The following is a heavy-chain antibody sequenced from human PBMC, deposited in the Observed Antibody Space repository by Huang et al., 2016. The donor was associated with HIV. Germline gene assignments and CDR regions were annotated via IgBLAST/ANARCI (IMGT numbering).Heavy chain of an antibody. Sequence: QEQLVESGGGVVQPGGSLRLSCATPGFSFSHSGMHWVRQAPCKGVEWVAFIRFDGGNKHYADSAKSRFTISRDNSKKMLFLEMNSLRGDDTAFYYCATDLGGYSFDYWGQGALVSVSS. CDR3: ATDLGGYSFDY. CDR2: IRFDGGNK. D-gene: IGHD2-21*02. J-gene: IGHJ4*02. V-gene: IGHV3-30*02. CDR1: GFSFSHSG.